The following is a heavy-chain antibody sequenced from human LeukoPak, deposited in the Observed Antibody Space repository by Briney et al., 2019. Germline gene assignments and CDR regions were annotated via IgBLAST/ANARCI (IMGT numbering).Heavy chain of an antibody. V-gene: IGHV3-7*03. J-gene: IGHJ6*04. Sequence: QPGGSLRLSCAASGFTFSSYWMSWVRQAPGKGLEWVANIKLDGSEKYYVDSVKGRFTISRDKAKNSLYMQMNSLRAEDTAVYYCARETQGSGSSYYYYGMDVWGKGTTVTVSS. CDR2: IKLDGSEK. CDR1: GFTFSSYW. D-gene: IGHD3-10*01. CDR3: ARETQGSGSSYYYYGMDV.